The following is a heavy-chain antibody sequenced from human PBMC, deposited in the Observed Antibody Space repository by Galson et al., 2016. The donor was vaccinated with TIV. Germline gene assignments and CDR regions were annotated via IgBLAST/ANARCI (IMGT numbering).Heavy chain of an antibody. Sequence: SLRLSCAASGFSFSNAWMNWVRQAPGKGLEWVGRIKSKSDGGTIDYAAPVKDRFTISRDDSENTLYLQMKSLISEDTAVYYCTREGSSGYDLQQLDYWGQGTLVTVSS. CDR1: GFSFSNAW. CDR3: TREGSSGYDLQQLDY. J-gene: IGHJ4*02. CDR2: IKSKSDGGTI. D-gene: IGHD3-22*01. V-gene: IGHV3-15*01.